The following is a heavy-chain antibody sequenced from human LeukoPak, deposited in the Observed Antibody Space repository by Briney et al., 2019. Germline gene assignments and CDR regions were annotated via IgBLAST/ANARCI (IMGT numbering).Heavy chain of an antibody. Sequence: GGSLRLSCAASGFTFSSYAMHWVRQAPGKGLEWVAVISYDGGNKYYADSVKGRFTISRDNSKNTLYLQMNSLRAEDTAVYYCARVHYYDSSGLKVWGQGTMVTVSS. CDR2: ISYDGGNK. J-gene: IGHJ3*01. CDR1: GFTFSSYA. V-gene: IGHV3-30-3*01. D-gene: IGHD3-22*01. CDR3: ARVHYYDSSGLKV.